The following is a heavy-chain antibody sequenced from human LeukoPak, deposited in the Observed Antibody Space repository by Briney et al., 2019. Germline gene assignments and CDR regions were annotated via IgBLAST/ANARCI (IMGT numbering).Heavy chain of an antibody. V-gene: IGHV4-39*01. CDR1: GGSISSSSYY. Sequence: SETLSLTCTVSGGSISSSSYYWGWIRQPPGKGLEWIGSIYYSGSTYYNPSLKSRVTISVDTSKNQFSLKLSSVTAADTAVYYCARIYGHPFDYWGQGTLVTVSS. CDR3: ARIYGHPFDY. D-gene: IGHD4-17*01. J-gene: IGHJ4*02. CDR2: IYYSGST.